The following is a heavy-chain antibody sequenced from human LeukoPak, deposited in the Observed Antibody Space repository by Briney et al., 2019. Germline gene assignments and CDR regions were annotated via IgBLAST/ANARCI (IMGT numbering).Heavy chain of an antibody. CDR2: IYYTGFT. CDR1: DGSISGYY. Sequence: SETLSLTCTVSDGSISGYYWSWVRQSPGKGLEWIGYIYYTGFTHYNPSLESRVTISVDTSKYQFSLRLNSVTAADTAVYYCAKSNGYGLIDIWGQGTMVTVSS. J-gene: IGHJ3*02. CDR3: AKSNGYGLIDI. D-gene: IGHD3-22*01. V-gene: IGHV4-59*01.